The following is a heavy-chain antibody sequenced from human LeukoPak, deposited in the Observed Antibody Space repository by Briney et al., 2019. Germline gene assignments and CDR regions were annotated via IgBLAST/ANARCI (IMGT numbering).Heavy chain of an antibody. J-gene: IGHJ2*01. Sequence: GGSLRLSCAASGFTFNSYSMNWVRQAPGKGLEWVSSISSSSSYIYYADSVKGRFTISRDNAKNSLYLQMNSLRAEDTAVYYCARGYYDSSGYPETNWYFDLWGRGTLVTVSS. CDR3: ARGYYDSSGYPETNWYFDL. D-gene: IGHD3-22*01. CDR1: GFTFNSYS. V-gene: IGHV3-21*01. CDR2: ISSSSSYI.